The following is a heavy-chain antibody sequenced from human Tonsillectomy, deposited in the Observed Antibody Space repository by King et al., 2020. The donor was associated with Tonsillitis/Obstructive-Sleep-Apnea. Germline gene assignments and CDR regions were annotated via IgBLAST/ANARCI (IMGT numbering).Heavy chain of an antibody. J-gene: IGHJ6*02. V-gene: IGHV3-48*03. Sequence: VQLVESGGGLVQPGGSLRLSCAASGFTFSHYEMNWVRQAPGKGLEWVSYISSSGSSIYYADSVKGRFTISRDNAKNSLYLQMNSLRAEDTAIYYCARDYDFWSGGGYYYYGMDVWGQGTTVTVSS. CDR3: ARDYDFWSGGGYYYYGMDV. CDR1: GFTFSHYE. CDR2: ISSSGSSI. D-gene: IGHD3-3*01.